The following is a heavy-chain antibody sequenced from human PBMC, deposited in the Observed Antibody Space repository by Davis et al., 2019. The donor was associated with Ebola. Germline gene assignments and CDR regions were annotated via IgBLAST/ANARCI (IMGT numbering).Heavy chain of an antibody. Sequence: GESLKISCAASGFTFSSYSMNWVRQAPGKGLEWVANIKQDGSEKYYVDSVKGRFTISRDNAKNSLYLQMNSLRAEDTAVYYCARDGPQSTIFGVVTGYGMDVWGQGTTVTVSS. CDR3: ARDGPQSTIFGVVTGYGMDV. J-gene: IGHJ6*02. CDR1: GFTFSSYS. V-gene: IGHV3-7*01. CDR2: IKQDGSEK. D-gene: IGHD3-3*01.